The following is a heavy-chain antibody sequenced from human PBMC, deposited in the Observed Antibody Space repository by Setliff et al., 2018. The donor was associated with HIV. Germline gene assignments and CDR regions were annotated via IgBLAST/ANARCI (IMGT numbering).Heavy chain of an antibody. CDR2: IAYTGSG. V-gene: IGHV4-39*07. CDR3: AREVRWELPQGFDH. CDR1: GGSISSRNFY. J-gene: IGHJ4*02. Sequence: SETLSLTCTVSGGSISSRNFYWGWIRQPPGKGLEWIGSIAYTGSGYYNSSLKSRVTISVDTSRNECSLKLTSVTAAGTAVYYCAREVRWELPQGFDHWGQGSQVTVSS. D-gene: IGHD1-26*01.